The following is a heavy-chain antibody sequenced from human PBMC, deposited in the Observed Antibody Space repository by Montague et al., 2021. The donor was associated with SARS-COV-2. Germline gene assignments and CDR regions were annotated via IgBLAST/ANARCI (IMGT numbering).Heavy chain of an antibody. D-gene: IGHD6-13*01. CDR3: ARGGYSSSWYGQRNWFDP. J-gene: IGHJ5*02. Sequence: SETLSLTCTFSGGSISTIVNFWGWIRQPPGKGLGWIGEINHSGSTNYNPSLKSRVTISVDTSKNQFSLKLSSVTAADTAVYYSARGGYSSSWYGQRNWFDPWGQGTLVTVSS. V-gene: IGHV4-39*07. CDR2: INHSGST. CDR1: GGSISTIVNF.